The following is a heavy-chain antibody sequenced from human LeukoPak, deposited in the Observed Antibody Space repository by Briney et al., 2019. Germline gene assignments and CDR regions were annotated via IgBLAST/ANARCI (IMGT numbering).Heavy chain of an antibody. D-gene: IGHD4-23*01. CDR2: INWNSDTK. J-gene: IGHJ6*02. CDR3: AKDTGGNGAYFYAMDV. CDR1: GFAFHNYA. V-gene: IGHV3-9*01. Sequence: PGRFLRLSCVGSGFAFHNYAMHWVRRPPGKGLEWVSAINWNSDTKAYADSVKGRFTISRDRARNSLYLQMDSLRPEDTALYYCAKDTGGNGAYFYAMDVWGQGTSVTVSS.